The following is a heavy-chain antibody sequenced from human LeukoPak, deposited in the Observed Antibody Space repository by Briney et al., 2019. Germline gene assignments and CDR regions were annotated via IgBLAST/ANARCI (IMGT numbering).Heavy chain of an antibody. Sequence: SETLSLTCTVSGGSISSYYWSWIRQPPGKGLEWIGYIYYSGSTNYNPSLKSRVTISVDTSKNQFSLKLSSVTAADTAVYYCARRDPSSYYYYYMDVWGKGTTVTVSS. D-gene: IGHD2-2*01. CDR2: IYYSGST. V-gene: IGHV4-59*01. J-gene: IGHJ6*03. CDR3: ARRDPSSYYYYYMDV. CDR1: GGSISSYY.